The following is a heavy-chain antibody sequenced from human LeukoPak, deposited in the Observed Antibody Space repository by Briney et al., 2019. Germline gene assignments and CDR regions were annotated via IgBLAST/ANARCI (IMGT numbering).Heavy chain of an antibody. CDR3: TKDSSVPFGITD. CDR1: GFTFSNYA. CDR2: IGGSGDT. J-gene: IGHJ4*02. V-gene: IGHV3-23*01. D-gene: IGHD5/OR15-5a*01. Sequence: PGGSLRLSCAASGFTFSNYAMSWVRQAPGKGLEWVSAIGGSGDTYYADSVKGRFTISRDNSKSTLSLQMNSLRAEDTAVYYCTKDSSVPFGITDWGQGTLVTVSS.